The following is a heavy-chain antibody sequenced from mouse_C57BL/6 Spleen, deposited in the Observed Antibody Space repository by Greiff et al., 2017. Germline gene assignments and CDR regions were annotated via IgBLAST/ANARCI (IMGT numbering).Heavy chain of an antibody. CDR2: IDPSDSDT. CDR3: AIKGAMDY. V-gene: IGHV1-52*01. CDR1: GYTFTSYW. D-gene: IGHD1-3*01. Sequence: VQLQQPGAELVKPGSSVKLSCKASGYTFTSYWMHWVKQRPIQGLEWIGNIDPSDSDTHYNQKFKDKATLTVDKSSSTAYMQLSSLSSEGSAVYYCAIKGAMDYWGQGTSVTVSS. J-gene: IGHJ4*01.